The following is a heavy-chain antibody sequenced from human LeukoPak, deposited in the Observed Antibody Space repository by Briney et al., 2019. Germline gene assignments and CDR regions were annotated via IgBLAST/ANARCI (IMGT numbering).Heavy chain of an antibody. CDR1: GYTFTSYG. CDR2: ISAYNGNT. V-gene: IGHV1-18*01. D-gene: IGHD3-22*01. CDR3: ARVPYYYDSSGELNWFDP. J-gene: IGHJ5*02. Sequence: ASVKVSRKASGYTFTSYGISWVRQAPGQGLEWMGWISAYNGNTNYAQKLQGRVTMTTDTSTSTAYMELRSLRSDDTAVYYCARVPYYYDSSGELNWFDPWGQGTLVTVSS.